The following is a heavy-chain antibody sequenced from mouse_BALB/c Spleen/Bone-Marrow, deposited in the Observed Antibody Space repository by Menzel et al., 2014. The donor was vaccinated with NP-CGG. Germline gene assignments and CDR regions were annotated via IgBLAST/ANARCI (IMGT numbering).Heavy chain of an antibody. D-gene: IGHD1-1*01. Sequence: VQLVESGPGLVAPSQSLSITCTVSGFSLTSYGVHWVRQPPGKGLEWLGVIWAGGSTNYNSALMSRLSISKDNSKGXVFLKMNSLQTDDTAMYYCARAPLLRYHYAMDYWGQGTSVTVSS. V-gene: IGHV2-9*02. CDR3: ARAPLLRYHYAMDY. CDR1: GFSLTSYG. J-gene: IGHJ4*01. CDR2: IWAGGST.